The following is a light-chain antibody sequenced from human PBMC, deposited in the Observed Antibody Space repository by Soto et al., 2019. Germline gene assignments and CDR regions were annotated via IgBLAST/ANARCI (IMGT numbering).Light chain of an antibody. CDR2: AAS. V-gene: IGKV1-39*01. Sequence: DIPMTQSPSSLSASVGDRVTIACRASQSITKYLNWYQQKPGKAPKLLIYAASSLQSGVPSRFSGSGSGTDFTLTITNLQPEDFATYFCQQSYSTPLTFGGGTKVEI. CDR1: QSITKY. CDR3: QQSYSTPLT. J-gene: IGKJ4*01.